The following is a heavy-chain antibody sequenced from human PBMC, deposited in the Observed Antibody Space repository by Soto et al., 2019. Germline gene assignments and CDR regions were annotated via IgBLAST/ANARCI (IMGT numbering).Heavy chain of an antibody. CDR3: ARVRGVGHYHYVDAFDY. CDR1: GYTSSAYESVNYG. D-gene: IGHD4-17*01. J-gene: IGHJ4*02. Sequence: QVQLVQSGAEMKKPGASVKVSCRASGYTSSAYESVNYGINWVRQAPGQGLEWMGWISGYNEVTNYGQKFQDRVTISTDTSRSTVYMELRSLTSDDTAVYYCARVRGVGHYHYVDAFDYWGQGTPVTVSS. CDR2: ISGYNEVT. V-gene: IGHV1-18*01.